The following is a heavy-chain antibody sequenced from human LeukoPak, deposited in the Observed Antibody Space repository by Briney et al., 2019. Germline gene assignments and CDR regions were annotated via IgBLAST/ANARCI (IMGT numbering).Heavy chain of an antibody. CDR3: AKDHDYGDYPRYYYYYYGMDV. J-gene: IGHJ6*02. CDR2: ISGSGGST. V-gene: IGHV3-23*01. CDR1: GFTFSSYA. D-gene: IGHD4-17*01. Sequence: GGSLRLSCAASGFTFSSYAMSWVRQAPGKGLEWVSAISGSGGSTYYADSVKGRFTISRDNSKNTLYLQMNSLRAEDTAVYYCAKDHDYGDYPRYYYYYYGMDVWGQGTTVTASS.